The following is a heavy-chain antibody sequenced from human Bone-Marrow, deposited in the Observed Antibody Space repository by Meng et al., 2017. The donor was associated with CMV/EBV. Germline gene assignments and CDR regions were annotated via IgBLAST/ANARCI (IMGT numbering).Heavy chain of an antibody. V-gene: IGHV3-30*04. CDR3: ARVGPTFSDY. Sequence: LSCAASGFTVSSYAMHWVRQAPGKGLEWVAVISYDGSNKYYADSVKGRFTISRDNSKNTLYLQMNSLRAEDTAVYYCARVGPTFSDYWGQGTLVTVSS. CDR1: GFTVSSYA. CDR2: ISYDGSNK. D-gene: IGHD3-16*01. J-gene: IGHJ4*02.